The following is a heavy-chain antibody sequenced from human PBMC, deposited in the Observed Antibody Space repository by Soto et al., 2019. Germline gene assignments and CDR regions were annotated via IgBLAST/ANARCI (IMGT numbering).Heavy chain of an antibody. CDR2: ISSSSSTI. Sequence: EVQLVESGGGLVQPGGSLRLSCAASGFTFSSYSMNWVRQAPGKGLEWVSYISSSSSTIHYADSVKGRFTISKDEAKNSLYLQMNSLRAADTAVYYCARGLKGYYFDYWGQGTLVTVSS. V-gene: IGHV3-48*01. CDR1: GFTFSSYS. CDR3: ARGLKGYYFDY. J-gene: IGHJ4*02.